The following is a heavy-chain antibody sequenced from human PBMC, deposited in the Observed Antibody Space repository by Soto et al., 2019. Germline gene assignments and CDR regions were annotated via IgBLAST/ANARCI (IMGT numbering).Heavy chain of an antibody. D-gene: IGHD3-10*01. J-gene: IGHJ4*02. CDR3: ARVSGIILPNY. CDR1: GFAFSSFD. Sequence: EVQLLESGGDLVQPGGSLRLSCVASGFAFSSFDLSWVRQAPGKGLEWVSGLSSSGGTTYYADSVKGRFTVARDNSKNTLYLQMASLRLDDTGVYYCARVSGIILPNYWGQGTRVTVSS. V-gene: IGHV3-23*01. CDR2: LSSSGGTT.